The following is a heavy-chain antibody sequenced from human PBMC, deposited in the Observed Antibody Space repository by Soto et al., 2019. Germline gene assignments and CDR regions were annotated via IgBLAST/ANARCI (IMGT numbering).Heavy chain of an antibody. CDR2: ILHDGNNK. CDR3: ARDDEGGSYCDLGY. J-gene: IGHJ4*02. CDR1: GFTFSNYI. Sequence: QVQLVESGGGVVQPGRSLRLSCAASGFTFSNYIMHWFRQAPGKGLEWVAIILHDGNNKYYADSVKGRFTISRDNSKNTLYLQMNSLRTEDTAIDYCARDDEGGSYCDLGYWGQGTLVTVSS. V-gene: IGHV3-30-3*01. D-gene: IGHD3-10*01.